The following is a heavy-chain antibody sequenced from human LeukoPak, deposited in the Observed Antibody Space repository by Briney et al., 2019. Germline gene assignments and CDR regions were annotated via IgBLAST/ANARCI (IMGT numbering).Heavy chain of an antibody. V-gene: IGHV3-23*01. J-gene: IGHJ4*02. CDR2: VRGSGSDT. CDR3: AKTSRGNSGYDSPFDY. D-gene: IGHD5-12*01. Sequence: GGSLRLSCAASGFTFSTYAMSWVRQAPGKGLEWVSAVRGSGSDTYYADSVKGRFTISRDNSKNTLYLQMNSLRAEDTAIYYCAKTSRGNSGYDSPFDYWGQGTLITVSS. CDR1: GFTFSTYA.